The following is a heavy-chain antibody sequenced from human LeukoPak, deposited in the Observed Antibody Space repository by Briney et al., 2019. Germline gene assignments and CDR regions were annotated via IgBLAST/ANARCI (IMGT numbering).Heavy chain of an antibody. CDR1: GFSFSSSG. CDR3: AKGHFIGNSEFLDN. D-gene: IGHD4-23*01. V-gene: IGHV3-33*06. J-gene: IGHJ4*02. Sequence: GGSLRLSCTASGFSFSSSGMYWVRQAPGKGLEWVARIYNDGDLAKSEYSVTVRFSFSIDNSKNTLYLQMNSLRVEDTAVYYCAKGHFIGNSEFLDNWGQGTLVSVSP. CDR2: IYNDGDLA.